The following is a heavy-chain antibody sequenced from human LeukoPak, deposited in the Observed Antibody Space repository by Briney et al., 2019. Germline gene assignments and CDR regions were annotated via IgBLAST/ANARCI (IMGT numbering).Heavy chain of an antibody. CDR1: GFTFSSNW. D-gene: IGHD6-13*01. V-gene: IGHV3-74*01. J-gene: IGHJ4*02. CDR2: INEDGSTT. Sequence: GGSLRLSCAASGFTFSSNWMHWVRHAPGKGLVWVSRINEDGSTTNYADSVKGRSTIFRDNAKNTLYLQMNSLRAEDTAVYYCARGYSSSWGFDCWGQGTLVTVSS. CDR3: ARGYSSSWGFDC.